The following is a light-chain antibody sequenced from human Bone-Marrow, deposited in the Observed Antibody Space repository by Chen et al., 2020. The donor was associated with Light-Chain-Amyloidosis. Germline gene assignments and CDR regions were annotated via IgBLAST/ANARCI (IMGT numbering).Light chain of an antibody. CDR3: QQYDTPFT. J-gene: IGKJ3*01. CDR2: DAS. V-gene: IGKV1-33*01. CDR1: QDISNY. Sequence: DIQMTQSPSSLSASVGDRVTITCQASQDISNYLNWYQQKPGKAPKLLIYDASNLETGVPSRFSGSGSGTDFTFTISSLQPEDIATYYCQQYDTPFTFGPGIKVDIK.